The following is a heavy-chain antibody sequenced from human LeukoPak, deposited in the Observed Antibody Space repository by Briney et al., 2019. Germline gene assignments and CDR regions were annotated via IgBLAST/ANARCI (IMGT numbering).Heavy chain of an antibody. CDR3: ARNGVAGGNNWFDP. CDR1: GFTFSTYP. CDR2: ISSSSTYI. D-gene: IGHD3-3*01. J-gene: IGHJ5*02. V-gene: IGHV3-21*01. Sequence: GGSLRLSCAASGFTFSTYPMNWVRQAPGKGLEWVSSISSSSTYIYYADSVKGRFTISGDNAKNSLYLQMNSLRAEDTAVYYCARNGVAGGNNWFDPWGQGTLVTVSS.